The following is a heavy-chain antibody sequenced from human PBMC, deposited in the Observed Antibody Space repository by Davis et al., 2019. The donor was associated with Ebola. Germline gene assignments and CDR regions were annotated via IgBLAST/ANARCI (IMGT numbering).Heavy chain of an antibody. CDR3: ARVPGVPRPI. D-gene: IGHD7-27*01. Sequence: GESLKISCAASGFTFSSYWMSWVRQAPGKGLEWVANIKQDGSEKYYVDSVKGRFTISRDNAKNSLYLQMNSLRAEDTAVYYCARVPGVPRPIWGQGTTVTVSS. CDR1: GFTFSSYW. V-gene: IGHV3-7*01. J-gene: IGHJ6*02. CDR2: IKQDGSEK.